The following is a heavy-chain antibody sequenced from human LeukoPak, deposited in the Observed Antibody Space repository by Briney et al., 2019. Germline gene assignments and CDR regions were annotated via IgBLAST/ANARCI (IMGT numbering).Heavy chain of an antibody. CDR2: ISGSGGDT. Sequence: QPGGSLRLSCAASGFTFSNYAMSWVRQAPGKGLEWVSAISGSGGDTYYADSVKGRFTISRDNSKNTLYLQMNSLKTEDTAVYYCTFPGYYYDSSGWNAFDIWGQGTMVTVSS. CDR3: TFPGYYYDSSGWNAFDI. V-gene: IGHV3-23*01. CDR1: GFTFSNYA. J-gene: IGHJ3*02. D-gene: IGHD3-22*01.